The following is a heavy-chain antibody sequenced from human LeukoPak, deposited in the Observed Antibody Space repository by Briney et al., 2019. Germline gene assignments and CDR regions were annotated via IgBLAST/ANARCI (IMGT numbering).Heavy chain of an antibody. CDR3: ARGPLRLDY. D-gene: IGHD4-17*01. Sequence: KTSETLSLTCAVYGGSFSGYYWSWIRQPPGKGLEWIGEINHSGSTNYNPSLKSRVTISVDTSKNQFSLKLSSVTAADTAVYYCARGPLRLDYWGQGTLDTVSS. V-gene: IGHV4-34*01. J-gene: IGHJ4*02. CDR2: INHSGST. CDR1: GGSFSGYY.